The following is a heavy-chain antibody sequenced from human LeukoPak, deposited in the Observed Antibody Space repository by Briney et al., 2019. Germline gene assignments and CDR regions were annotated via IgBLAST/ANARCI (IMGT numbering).Heavy chain of an antibody. V-gene: IGHV3-66*01. D-gene: IGHD6-6*01. J-gene: IGHJ4*02. Sequence: PGGSLRLSCKASGFTVTSNHMNWVRQAPGKGLEWVSIIYTGGTTHYADSLKDRFTISRDDSINTLYLQINSLRVEDTAVYYCARDSSSYFFDYWGQGTLVNVSS. CDR1: GFTVTSNH. CDR2: IYTGGTT. CDR3: ARDSSSYFFDY.